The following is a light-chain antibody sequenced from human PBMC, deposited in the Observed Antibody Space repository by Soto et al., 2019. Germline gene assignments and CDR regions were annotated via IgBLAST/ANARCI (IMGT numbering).Light chain of an antibody. CDR2: EAS. Sequence: TQSPATLSGSPGDTATLSCRTSQGINRYLAWYQQKLGKVPRLLIYEASIMQTGVPARFSGSGSGTEFTLTISSLQSEDFATYYCQQSRSYPSTFGGGTKVDIK. CDR3: QQSRSYPST. V-gene: IGKV3-15*01. CDR1: QGINRY. J-gene: IGKJ4*01.